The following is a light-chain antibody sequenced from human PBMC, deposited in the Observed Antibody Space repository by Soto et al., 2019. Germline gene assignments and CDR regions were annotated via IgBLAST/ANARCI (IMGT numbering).Light chain of an antibody. CDR1: QSISSW. Sequence: DIQMTQSPSTLSASVGDRVTITCRASQSISSWLAWYQRKPGKAPKLLIYKASSLESGLPSRFSGGGSGTEFTLTSSRLQHDVFATYYCQQYNSYYTFGQGTKLEIK. CDR3: QQYNSYYT. J-gene: IGKJ2*01. V-gene: IGKV1-5*03. CDR2: KAS.